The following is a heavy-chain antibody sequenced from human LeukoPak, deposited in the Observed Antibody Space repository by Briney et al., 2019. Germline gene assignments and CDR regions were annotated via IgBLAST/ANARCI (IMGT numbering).Heavy chain of an antibody. V-gene: IGHV4-30-4*08. D-gene: IGHD3-10*01. Sequence: SETLSLTCTVSGGSISSGDYYWSWIRQPPGKGLEWIGYIYNSGTTYYNPSLKSRVTISVDTSKNQFSLKLSSVTAADTAVYYCARHGYYYGSATFDYWGQGTLVTVSS. CDR3: ARHGYYYGSATFDY. CDR2: IYNSGTT. CDR1: GGSISSGDYY. J-gene: IGHJ4*02.